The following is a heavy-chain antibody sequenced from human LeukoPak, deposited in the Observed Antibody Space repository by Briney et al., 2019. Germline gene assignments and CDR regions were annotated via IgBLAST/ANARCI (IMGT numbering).Heavy chain of an antibody. CDR3: AREAYCGGDCYYFDL. V-gene: IGHV3-33*01. CDR1: GFTFSTYG. Sequence: GGSLRLSCAASGFTFSTYGMHWVRQAPGKGLEWVAVICFDGSREYYVDSVKGRFIISRDNSKNTLWLQMSSLRAEDTAVYYCAREAYCGGDCYYFDLWGRGTLVTVSS. J-gene: IGHJ2*01. CDR2: ICFDGSRE. D-gene: IGHD2-21*02.